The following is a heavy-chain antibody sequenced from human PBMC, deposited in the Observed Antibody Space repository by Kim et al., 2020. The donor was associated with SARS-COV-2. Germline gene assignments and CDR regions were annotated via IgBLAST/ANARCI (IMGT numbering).Heavy chain of an antibody. D-gene: IGHD3-10*01. V-gene: IGHV4-59*09. J-gene: IGHJ4*02. Sequence: DDNPPLKSRVTIAVDTAKNQFSLKLSAVTAADTAVYYCARGPDGSGSYDWGQGTLVTVSS. CDR3: ARGPDGSGSYD.